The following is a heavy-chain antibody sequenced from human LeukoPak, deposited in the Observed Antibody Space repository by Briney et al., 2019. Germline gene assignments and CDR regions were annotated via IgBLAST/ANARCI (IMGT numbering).Heavy chain of an antibody. CDR1: GGSISSGSYY. Sequence: PSETLSLTCTVAGGSISSGSYYWSWIRQPAGKGLEWIGRIYTRGRTNYNPSLKSRVTISVDTSKNQFSLKLSSVTAADTAVYYCARSHQWELRDGGYYFDYWGQGTLVTVSS. CDR2: IYTRGRT. J-gene: IGHJ4*02. CDR3: ARSHQWELRDGGYYFDY. V-gene: IGHV4-61*02. D-gene: IGHD1-26*01.